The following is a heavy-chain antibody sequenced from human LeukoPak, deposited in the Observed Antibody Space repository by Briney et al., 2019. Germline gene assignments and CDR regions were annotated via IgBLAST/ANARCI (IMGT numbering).Heavy chain of an antibody. J-gene: IGHJ4*02. CDR2: IYPSDSET. CDR1: GYNFTSYW. Sequence: GESLKISCKGSGYNFTSYWIGWVRHMPGKGLEWMGIIYPSDSETRYSPSFKGQVTISADKSITTAYVQWSSLKASDTAMYYCARPSDSGSYYNVLFDYWGQGTLVTVSS. V-gene: IGHV5-51*01. CDR3: ARPSDSGSYYNVLFDY. D-gene: IGHD3-10*01.